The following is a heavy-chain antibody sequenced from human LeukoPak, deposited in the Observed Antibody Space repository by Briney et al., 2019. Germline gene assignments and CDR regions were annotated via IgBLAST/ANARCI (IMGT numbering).Heavy chain of an antibody. CDR3: ARGTTYYYDSSGQDAFDI. CDR1: GFTFSSYD. Sequence: PGGSLRLSCAASGFTFSSYDMHWVRQATGKGLEWVSAIGTAGDTYYPGSVKGRFTISRENAKNSLYLQMNSLRAGDTAVYYCARGTTYYYDSSGQDAFDIWGQGTMVTVSS. CDR2: IGTAGDT. D-gene: IGHD3-22*01. V-gene: IGHV3-13*01. J-gene: IGHJ3*02.